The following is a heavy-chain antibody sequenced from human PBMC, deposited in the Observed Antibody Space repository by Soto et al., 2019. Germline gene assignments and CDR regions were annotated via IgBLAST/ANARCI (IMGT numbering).Heavy chain of an antibody. CDR1: GFTFSSYG. Sequence: GGSLRLSCAASGFTFSSYGMHWVRQAPGKGLEWVAVISYDGSNKYYADSVKGRFTISRDNSKNTLYLQMNSLRAEDTAVYYCAKDPNYGGEIDYWGQGTLVTVSS. D-gene: IGHD4-17*01. CDR2: ISYDGSNK. CDR3: AKDPNYGGEIDY. J-gene: IGHJ4*02. V-gene: IGHV3-30*18.